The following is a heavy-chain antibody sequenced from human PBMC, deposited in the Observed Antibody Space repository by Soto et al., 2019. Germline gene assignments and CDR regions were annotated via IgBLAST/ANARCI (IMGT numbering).Heavy chain of an antibody. CDR3: ARVGTSYARRGLDV. Sequence: PSETLSLTCSVSGDSVTSSSFYWGWIRQPPGMGLEWIGAVYHYGSTYANPSLKSRVTISIDTSKNQFSLKLSSVTAADTAVYYCARVGTSYARRGLDVWGQGTTVTVSS. D-gene: IGHD7-27*01. V-gene: IGHV4-39*07. J-gene: IGHJ6*02. CDR1: GDSVTSSSFY. CDR2: VYHYGST.